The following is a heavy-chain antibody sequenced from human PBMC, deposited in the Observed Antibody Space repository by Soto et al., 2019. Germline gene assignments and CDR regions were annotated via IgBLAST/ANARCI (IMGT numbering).Heavy chain of an antibody. CDR1: AGSFSGYY. Sequence: SETLSLTCAGEAGSFSGYYWSWIRQPPGKWLEWIGEINHSVRTNYNPSLKSQVHISVAMSKNKSSLTLSSVPAAETSVYYCARDSGCTNGVCYSPLDYWGQGTLVTVSS. V-gene: IGHV4-34*01. D-gene: IGHD2-8*01. CDR2: INHSVRT. J-gene: IGHJ4*02. CDR3: ARDSGCTNGVCYSPLDY.